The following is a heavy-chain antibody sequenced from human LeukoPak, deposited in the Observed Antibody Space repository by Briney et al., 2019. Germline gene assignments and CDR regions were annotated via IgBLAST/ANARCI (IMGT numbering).Heavy chain of an antibody. CDR2: INTYGTST. CDR1: GFTFSSYW. J-gene: IGHJ5*02. Sequence: PGGSPRLSCAASGFTFSSYWMHWVRQVPGKGLVWVARINTYGTSTTYGDSVEGRFTISRDNAKNTLYLEMNSLRDDDTAVYYCARGSTTVTTKDWFDPWGQGTQVTVSS. D-gene: IGHD4-17*01. CDR3: ARGSTTVTTKDWFDP. V-gene: IGHV3-74*03.